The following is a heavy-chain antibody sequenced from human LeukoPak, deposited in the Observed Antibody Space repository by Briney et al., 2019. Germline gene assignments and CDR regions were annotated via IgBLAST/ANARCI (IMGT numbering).Heavy chain of an antibody. CDR3: AGSDDGSGYYTRY. V-gene: IGHV3-20*04. J-gene: IGHJ4*02. CDR1: GFVFENSG. Sequence: PGGSLRLSCAASGFVFENSGMSWVRQAPGKGLEWVSGVNWNGGTPAYADSVRGRFTISRDNAKNFLYLQMTSLRVEDTAFYYCAGSDDGSGYYTRYWGQGTLVTVSS. CDR2: VNWNGGTP. D-gene: IGHD3-22*01.